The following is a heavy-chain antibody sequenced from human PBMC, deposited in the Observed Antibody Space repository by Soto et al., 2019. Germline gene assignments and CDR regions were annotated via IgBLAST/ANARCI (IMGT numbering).Heavy chain of an antibody. CDR1: GYTFTSYA. D-gene: IGHD7-27*01. CDR2: INAGNGNT. J-gene: IGHJ3*02. Sequence: ASVKVSCKASGYTFTSYAMHWVRQAPGQRLEWMGWINAGNGNTKYSQKFQGRVTITRDTSASTAYMELSSLRSEDTAVYYCARDLTGVWMAAFDIWGQGTMVTVSS. CDR3: ARDLTGVWMAAFDI. V-gene: IGHV1-3*01.